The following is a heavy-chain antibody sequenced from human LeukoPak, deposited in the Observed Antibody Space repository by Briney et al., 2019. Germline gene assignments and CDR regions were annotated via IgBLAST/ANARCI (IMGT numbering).Heavy chain of an antibody. CDR2: IYYSGNT. V-gene: IGHV4-39*01. J-gene: IGHJ4*02. CDR1: GVSISSSNSY. D-gene: IGHD3-22*01. Sequence: SETLSLTCTVSGVSISSSNSYWGWIRQPPGKGLEWIGSIYYSGNTYYNASLKSQVSISIDTSKNQFSLELTSVTAADTAVYYCARRRYDASGYYPSRGRYFDYWGQGTLVTVSS. CDR3: ARRRYDASGYYPSRGRYFDY.